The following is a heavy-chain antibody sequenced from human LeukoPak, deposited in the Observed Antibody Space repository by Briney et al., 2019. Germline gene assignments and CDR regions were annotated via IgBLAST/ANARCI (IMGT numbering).Heavy chain of an antibody. J-gene: IGHJ4*02. D-gene: IGHD6-19*01. CDR3: ARTYSSGWPYFDY. CDR1: GGSISSSNW. V-gene: IGHV4-4*02. Sequence: SETLSLTCTVSGGSISSSNWWSWVRQPPGKGLEWIGEIYHSGSTNYNPSLKSRVTISVDKSKNQFSLKLSSVTAADTAVYYCARTYSSGWPYFDYWGQGTLVTVSS. CDR2: IYHSGST.